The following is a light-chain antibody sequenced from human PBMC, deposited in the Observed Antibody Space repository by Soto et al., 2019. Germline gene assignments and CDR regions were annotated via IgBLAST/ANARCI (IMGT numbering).Light chain of an antibody. CDR2: GAS. CDR1: QSVSSSY. V-gene: IGKV3-20*01. Sequence: EIVLTQSPGTLSLSPGERATLSCRASQSVSSSYLAWYQQKPGQAPRLLIYGASSRATGIPGRCSGSGSRTDFTLTISRLEPEDFAVYYCQQYGRSPFTFGPGTKVDIK. CDR3: QQYGRSPFT. J-gene: IGKJ3*01.